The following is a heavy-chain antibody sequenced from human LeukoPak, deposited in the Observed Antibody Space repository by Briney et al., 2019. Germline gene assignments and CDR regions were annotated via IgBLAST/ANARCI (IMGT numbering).Heavy chain of an antibody. CDR2: IRYDGSNK. V-gene: IGHV3-30*02. CDR1: GFTFSSYG. Sequence: GGSLRLSCAASGFTFSSYGMHWVRQAPGKGLEWVAFIRYDGSNKYYADSVKGRLTISRDNSKNTLYLQMNSLRAEDTAVYYCAKDLKYYYDSSGGNWFDPWGQGTLVTVSS. J-gene: IGHJ5*02. CDR3: AKDLKYYYDSSGGNWFDP. D-gene: IGHD3-22*01.